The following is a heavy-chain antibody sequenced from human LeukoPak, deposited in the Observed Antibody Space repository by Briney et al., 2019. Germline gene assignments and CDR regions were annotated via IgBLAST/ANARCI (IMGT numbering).Heavy chain of an antibody. Sequence: SQTLSLTCAVSGGSISSGGYSWSWIRQPPGKGLEWIGYIYHSGSTYYNPSLKSRVTRAVDRSKNQFSLKLSSVTAADTAVYYCAREVAAIDAFDIWGQGTMVTVSS. CDR3: AREVAAIDAFDI. V-gene: IGHV4-30-2*01. D-gene: IGHD2-15*01. J-gene: IGHJ3*02. CDR2: IYHSGST. CDR1: GGSISSGGYS.